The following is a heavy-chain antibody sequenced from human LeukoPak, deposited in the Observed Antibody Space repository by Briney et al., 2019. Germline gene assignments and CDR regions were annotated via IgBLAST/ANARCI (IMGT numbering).Heavy chain of an antibody. J-gene: IGHJ5*02. D-gene: IGHD1-26*01. CDR2: IIPIFGTA. CDR3: ARAGVGATRNWFDP. CDR1: GGTFSSYA. Sequence: SVKVSCKASGGTFSSYAISWVQQAPGQGLEWMGGIIPIFGTANYAQKFQGRVTITADESTSAAYMELSSLRSEDTAVYYCARAGVGATRNWFDPWGQGTLATVSS. V-gene: IGHV1-69*13.